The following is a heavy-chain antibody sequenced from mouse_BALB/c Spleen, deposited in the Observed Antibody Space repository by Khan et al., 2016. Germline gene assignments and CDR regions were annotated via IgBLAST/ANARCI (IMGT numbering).Heavy chain of an antibody. CDR2: IHYNGTT. J-gene: IGHJ2*01. CDR1: GYSITSGYS. D-gene: IGHD1-1*01. V-gene: IGHV3-1*02. CDR3: ASYYSGSSYNY. Sequence: EVQLQESGPDLVKPSQSLSLTCTVTGYSITSGYSWHWIRQFPGNKLEWMAYIHYNGTTNYNPSLKSRFSLTLDTSKNQIILQFNSVATEDSATSYCASYYSGSSYNYWGQGTTLTVSS.